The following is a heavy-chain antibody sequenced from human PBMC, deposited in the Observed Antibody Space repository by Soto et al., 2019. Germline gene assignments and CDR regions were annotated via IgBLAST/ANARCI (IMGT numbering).Heavy chain of an antibody. D-gene: IGHD1-26*01. Sequence: EVQLLESGGGLVQPAGSLRLSCAASGFTFSIYNMSWFRQAPGKGLEWVSRIYGNGRSTFYSASVKGRFTISRDNSGNTVYLQMSSLRVEDTAIYYCAKDFTPDSRWDIDYWGQGSLVTVSS. V-gene: IGHV3-23*01. CDR1: GFTFSIYN. J-gene: IGHJ4*02. CDR2: IYGNGRST. CDR3: AKDFTPDSRWDIDY.